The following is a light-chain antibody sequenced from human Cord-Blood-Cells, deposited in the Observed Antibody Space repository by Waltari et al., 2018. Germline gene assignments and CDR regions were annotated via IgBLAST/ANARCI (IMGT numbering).Light chain of an antibody. CDR3: SSYTSSSPYV. Sequence: QSALTQPASVSGSPGQSITISCTGTSSDVGVYNYVSWYQQHPGKAHKLMIYDGSNRPSGVANRCSGSKSGNTASLTISGLQAEDEADYYCSSYTSSSPYVFGTGTKVTVL. V-gene: IGLV2-14*01. CDR2: DGS. CDR1: SSDVGVYNY. J-gene: IGLJ1*01.